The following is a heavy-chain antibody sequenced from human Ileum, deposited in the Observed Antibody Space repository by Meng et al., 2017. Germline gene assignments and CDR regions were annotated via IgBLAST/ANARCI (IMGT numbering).Heavy chain of an antibody. CDR2: IVAVLHTT. V-gene: IGHV1-69*08. CDR3: ARGELGNFDN. D-gene: IGHD7-27*01. CDR1: GGTLTGHS. Sequence: SVKVSCKASGGTLTGHSFTWVRQAPGQGLEGMGKIVAVLHTTTSAQKFQDRITIYADKSTDTVHMELSSLRSEDTAVYYCARGELGNFDNWDQGTLVTVSS. J-gene: IGHJ4*02.